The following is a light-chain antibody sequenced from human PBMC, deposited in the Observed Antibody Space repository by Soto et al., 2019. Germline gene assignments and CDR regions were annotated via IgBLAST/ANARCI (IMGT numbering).Light chain of an antibody. V-gene: IGKV3-20*01. J-gene: IGKJ1*01. Sequence: EVVLTQSPGTLSLSPGDRATLSCRASQSVTNNYLAWYQQKPGQAPRLLIHAASTRATGIPDRFSGSGSGTDFTLTISRLEHEDFAVYYCQRYDSSPQTFGQGTKVEF. CDR3: QRYDSSPQT. CDR1: QSVTNNY. CDR2: AAS.